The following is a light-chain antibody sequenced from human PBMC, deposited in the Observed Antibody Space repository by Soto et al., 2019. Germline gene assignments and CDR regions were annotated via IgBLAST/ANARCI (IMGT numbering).Light chain of an antibody. J-gene: IGLJ2*01. CDR3: SSYAGSNNEV. CDR1: SSDVGGYNY. CDR2: EVS. Sequence: QSVLTQPPSASGSPGQSVTISCTGTSSDVGGYNYGSWYQQHPGKAPKLMIYEVSKRPSGVPDRFSGSKSGNTAALTVSGLQAEDEADYYCSSYAGSNNEVFGGGTKLTVL. V-gene: IGLV2-8*01.